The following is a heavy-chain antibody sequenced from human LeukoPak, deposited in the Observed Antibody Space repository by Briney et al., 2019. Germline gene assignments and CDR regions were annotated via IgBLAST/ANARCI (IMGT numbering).Heavy chain of an antibody. Sequence: GGSLRLSCAASGFTFRSYEMNWVRQAPGQGLEWVSYISGSGSTIYYADSVKGRFTISRDNSKNTLYLQMNSLRAEDTAVYYCARNILFAFDIWGQGTMVTVSS. J-gene: IGHJ3*02. V-gene: IGHV3-48*03. CDR1: GFTFRSYE. CDR2: ISGSGSTI. CDR3: ARNILFAFDI.